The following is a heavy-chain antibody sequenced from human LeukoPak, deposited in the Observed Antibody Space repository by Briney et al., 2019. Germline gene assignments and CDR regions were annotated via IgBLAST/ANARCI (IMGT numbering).Heavy chain of an antibody. J-gene: IGHJ4*02. D-gene: IGHD3-10*01. CDR3: VRDRITMVRGVIRRYFDY. Sequence: GGSLRLSCAASGFTVSSNYMSWVRQAPGKGLEWVSVIYSGGSTYYADSVKGRFTISRDNSKNTLYLQMNSLRAEDTAVYYCVRDRITMVRGVIRRYFDYWGQGTLVTVSS. CDR1: GFTVSSNY. CDR2: IYSGGST. V-gene: IGHV3-53*01.